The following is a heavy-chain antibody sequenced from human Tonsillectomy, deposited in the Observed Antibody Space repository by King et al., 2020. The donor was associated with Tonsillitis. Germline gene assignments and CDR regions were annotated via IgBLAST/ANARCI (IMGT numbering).Heavy chain of an antibody. D-gene: IGHD5-12*01. CDR3: AKFMVATGGFFAFDI. Sequence: VQLVESGGGLVQPGGSLRLSCAASGFSFTTYAMNWVRQAPGKGLEWVSTITNGGRNTYSADSVKGRFTISRDNSKNTLYLQMNSLRVEDTAVYYCAKFMVATGGFFAFDIWGQGTMVTVSS. CDR2: ITNGGRNT. V-gene: IGHV3-23*04. J-gene: IGHJ3*02. CDR1: GFSFTTYA.